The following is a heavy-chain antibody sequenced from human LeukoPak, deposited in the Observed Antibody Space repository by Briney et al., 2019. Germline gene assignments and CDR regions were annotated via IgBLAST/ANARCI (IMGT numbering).Heavy chain of an antibody. Sequence: GGSLRLSCAASGFAFSNYNMNWVRQAPGKGLEWVSFISSSSTYIYYADSVNGLFTISRDNAKNSLYLQMNSLRAEDTAVYYCTMRFDYWGQGTLVTVSS. CDR2: ISSSSTYI. CDR1: GFAFSNYN. J-gene: IGHJ4*02. CDR3: TMRFDY. V-gene: IGHV3-21*01.